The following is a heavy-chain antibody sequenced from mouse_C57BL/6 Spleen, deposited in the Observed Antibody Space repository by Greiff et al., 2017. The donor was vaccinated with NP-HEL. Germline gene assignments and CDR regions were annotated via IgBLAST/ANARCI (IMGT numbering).Heavy chain of an antibody. CDR1: GFTFSDYG. CDR3: ARTPDYDYDRGDAMDY. V-gene: IGHV5-17*01. Sequence: EVQLVESGGGLVKPGGSLKLSCAASGFTFSDYGMHWVRQAPEQGLEWVAYISSGSSTIHYAETVKGRFTISRDNAKNTLFLQMTSLRSEDTAMYYCARTPDYDYDRGDAMDYWGQGTSVTVSS. CDR2: ISSGSSTI. D-gene: IGHD2-4*01. J-gene: IGHJ4*01.